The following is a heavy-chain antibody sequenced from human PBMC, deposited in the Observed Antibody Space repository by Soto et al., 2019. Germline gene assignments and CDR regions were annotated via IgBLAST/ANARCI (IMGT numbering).Heavy chain of an antibody. CDR1: GGSISSGGYS. D-gene: IGHD3-22*01. J-gene: IGHJ5*02. Sequence: SETLSLTCAVSGGSISSGGYSGSWIRQPPGKGLEWIGYIYHSGSTYYNPSLKSRVTISVDRSKNQFSLKLSSVTAADTAVYYCARSKLLLAYYYDSSGGGWFDPWGQGTLVTVSS. CDR3: ARSKLLLAYYYDSSGGGWFDP. CDR2: IYHSGST. V-gene: IGHV4-30-2*01.